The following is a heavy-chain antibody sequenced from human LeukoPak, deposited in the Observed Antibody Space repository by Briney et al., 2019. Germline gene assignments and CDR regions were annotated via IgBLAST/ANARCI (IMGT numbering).Heavy chain of an antibody. D-gene: IGHD6-6*01. CDR2: INHSGST. V-gene: IGHV4-34*01. Sequence: PSETLSLTCAVYGGSFSGYYWSWIRQPPGKGLEWIGEINHSGSTNYNPSLRSRVTISVDTSKNQFSLKLSSVTAADTAVYYCAIEYSDQNVNYYYYYGMDVWGQGTTVTVSS. J-gene: IGHJ6*02. CDR1: GGSFSGYY. CDR3: AIEYSDQNVNYYYYYGMDV.